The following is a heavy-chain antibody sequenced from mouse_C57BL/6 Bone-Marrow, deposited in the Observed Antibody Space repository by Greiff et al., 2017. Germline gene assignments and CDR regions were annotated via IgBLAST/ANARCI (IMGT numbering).Heavy chain of an antibody. CDR1: GFTFSSYA. CDR3: ARGRYSNFYFDY. D-gene: IGHD2-5*01. CDR2: ISDGGSYT. V-gene: IGHV5-4*03. J-gene: IGHJ2*01. Sequence: EVKLVESGGGLVKPGGSLKLSCAASGFTFSSYAMSWVRQTPEKRLEWVATISDGGSYTYYPDNVKGRFTISRDNAKHNLYLQMSHLESEDTAMYYCARGRYSNFYFDYGGQGTTLTVSS.